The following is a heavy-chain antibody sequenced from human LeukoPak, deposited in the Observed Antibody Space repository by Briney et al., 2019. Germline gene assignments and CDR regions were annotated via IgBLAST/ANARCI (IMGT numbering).Heavy chain of an antibody. CDR3: ARGSRRFLEWPPRRSGYYFDY. CDR1: GGSFSGYY. Sequence: SETLSLTCAVYGGSFSGYYWSWIRQPPGKGLEWIGEINHSGSTNYNPSLKSRVTISVDTSKNQFSLKLSSVTAADTAVYYCARGSRRFLEWPPRRSGYYFDYWGQGTPVTVSS. CDR2: INHSGST. J-gene: IGHJ4*02. D-gene: IGHD3-3*01. V-gene: IGHV4-34*01.